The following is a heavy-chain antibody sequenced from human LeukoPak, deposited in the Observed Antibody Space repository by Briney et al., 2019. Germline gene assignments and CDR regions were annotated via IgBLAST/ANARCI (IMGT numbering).Heavy chain of an antibody. V-gene: IGHV3-11*01. Sequence: GGSLRLSCSASGFSFSDSYMCWFRLSPEKGLEWIAYITSSGTTTDYGDSVKGRFTISRVNAKNSLYLQMNSLRPEDTAVYYCARDPDYGDPSWGQGTLVTVSS. CDR1: GFSFSDSY. CDR2: ITSSGTTT. J-gene: IGHJ5*02. CDR3: ARDPDYGDPS. D-gene: IGHD4/OR15-4a*01.